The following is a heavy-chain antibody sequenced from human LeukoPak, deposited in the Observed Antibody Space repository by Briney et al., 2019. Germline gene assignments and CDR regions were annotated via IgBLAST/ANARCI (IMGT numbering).Heavy chain of an antibody. V-gene: IGHV4-30-2*03. CDR2: IYHSGST. CDR3: ARPLLDL. CDR1: GGSISSGGYS. Sequence: SETLSLTCAVSGGSISSGGYSWSWIRQPPGKGLEWIGYIYHSGSTYHNPSLKSRVTISVDTSKNQFSLKLSSVTAADTAVYYCARPLLDLWGRGTLVTVSS. J-gene: IGHJ2*01.